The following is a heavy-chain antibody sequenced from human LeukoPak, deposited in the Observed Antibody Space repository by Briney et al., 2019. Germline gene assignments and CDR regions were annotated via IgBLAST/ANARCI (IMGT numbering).Heavy chain of an antibody. CDR3: ARDKGISGYSIDY. J-gene: IGHJ4*02. CDR1: GLTFSSYS. Sequence: HPGGSLRLSCVVSGLTFSSYSTNWVRQAPGKGLEWVSYISSSSSTIYYADSVKGRFTISRDNAKNSLYLQMNSLRAEDTAVYYCARDKGISGYSIDYWGQGTLVTVSS. D-gene: IGHD3-22*01. CDR2: ISSSSSTI. V-gene: IGHV3-48*01.